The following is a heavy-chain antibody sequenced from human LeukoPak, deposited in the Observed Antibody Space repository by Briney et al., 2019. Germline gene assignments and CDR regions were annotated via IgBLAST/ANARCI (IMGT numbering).Heavy chain of an antibody. CDR1: GFTFSTYT. CDR2: ISSSSSYI. V-gene: IGHV3-21*01. J-gene: IGHJ4*02. Sequence: PGGSLRLSCAASGFTFSTYTMNWVRQAPGKGLEWVSSISSSSSYIYYADSVKGRFTISRDNAKNSLYPQMNSLRAEDTAVYYCARDPGAYYDFWSGYYDWGQGTLVTVSS. CDR3: ARDPGAYYDFWSGYYD. D-gene: IGHD3-3*01.